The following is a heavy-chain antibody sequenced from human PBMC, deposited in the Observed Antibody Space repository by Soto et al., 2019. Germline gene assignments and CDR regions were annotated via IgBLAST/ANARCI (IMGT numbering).Heavy chain of an antibody. Sequence: QVQLVQSGAEVKKPGSSVKVSCTASGGTFSSYAISWVRQAPGQGLEWMGGIIPIFGTANYAQKFQGRVTITADESTSTAYMELSSLRSEDTAVYYCARSGFGVVAATVVCDYWGQGTLVTVSS. CDR3: ARSGFGVVAATVVCDY. V-gene: IGHV1-69*01. CDR1: GGTFSSYA. J-gene: IGHJ4*02. CDR2: IIPIFGTA. D-gene: IGHD2-15*01.